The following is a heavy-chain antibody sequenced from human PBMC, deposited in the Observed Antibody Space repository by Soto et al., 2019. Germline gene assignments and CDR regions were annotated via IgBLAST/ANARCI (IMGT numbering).Heavy chain of an antibody. CDR3: STYHDPYYYRMDV. D-gene: IGHD1-1*01. J-gene: IGHJ6*02. CDR1: GYSLTSYW. Sequence: GESLKISCKGSGYSLTSYWIGWVRQMPGKGLEWMGIIYPGDSDTRYSPSFQGQVTISADKSISTAYLQWSSLKASDTAMYYCSTYHDPYYYRMDVWRQGTTVTVAS. CDR2: IYPGDSDT. V-gene: IGHV5-51*01.